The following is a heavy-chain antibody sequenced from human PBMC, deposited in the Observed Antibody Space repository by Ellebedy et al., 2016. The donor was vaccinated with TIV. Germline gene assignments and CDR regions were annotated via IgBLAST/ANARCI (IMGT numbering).Heavy chain of an antibody. CDR2: ISWNSGSI. V-gene: IGHV3-9*01. CDR3: AKASSGTGPDY. CDR1: GFTFDDYA. J-gene: IGHJ4*02. D-gene: IGHD2-8*02. Sequence: SLKISXAASGFTFDDYAMHWVRQAPGKGLEWVSGISWNSGSIGYADSVKGRFTISRDNSKNTLYLQMNSLRAEDTAVYYCAKASSGTGPDYWGQGTLVTVSS.